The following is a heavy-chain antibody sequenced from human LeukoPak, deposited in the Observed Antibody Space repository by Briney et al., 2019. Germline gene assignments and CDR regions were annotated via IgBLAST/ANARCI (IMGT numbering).Heavy chain of an antibody. J-gene: IGHJ4*02. V-gene: IGHV3-30-3*01. Sequence: RAGGSLRLSCAASGFTFSSYAMHWVRQAPGKGLEWVAVISYDGSNKYYADSVKGRFTISRDNSKNTLYLQMNSLRAEDTAVYYCARGITEIAVGDYWGQGTLVTVSS. D-gene: IGHD6-19*01. CDR1: GFTFSSYA. CDR2: ISYDGSNK. CDR3: ARGITEIAVGDY.